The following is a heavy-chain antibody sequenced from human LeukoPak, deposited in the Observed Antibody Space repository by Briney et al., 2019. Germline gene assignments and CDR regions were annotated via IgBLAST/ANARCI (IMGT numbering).Heavy chain of an antibody. V-gene: IGHV1-8*01. CDR1: GYTFTSYD. CDR2: MNPNSGNT. Sequence: ASAKVSCKASGYTFTSYDINWVRQATGQGLEWMGWMNPNSGNTGYAQKFQGRVTMTRNTSISTAYMELSSLRSEDTAVYYCARGPLYCSSTSCYGNWFDPWGQGTLVTVSS. D-gene: IGHD2-2*01. J-gene: IGHJ5*02. CDR3: ARGPLYCSSTSCYGNWFDP.